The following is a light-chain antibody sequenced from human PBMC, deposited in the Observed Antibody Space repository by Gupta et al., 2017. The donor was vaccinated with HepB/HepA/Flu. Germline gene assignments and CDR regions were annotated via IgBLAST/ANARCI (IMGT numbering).Light chain of an antibody. CDR2: GVS. CDR3: QQDNDWPLT. J-gene: IGKJ4*01. CDR1: QSVSSN. V-gene: IGKV3-15*01. Sequence: ETVLTQSPATLSVSPGERATLSCRASQSVSSNLAWYQQKRGQAPRLLIYGVSTRATGIPDRFTGSGSGTEFTLTISSLQSEDFAVYYCQQDNDWPLTFGGGTKVEI.